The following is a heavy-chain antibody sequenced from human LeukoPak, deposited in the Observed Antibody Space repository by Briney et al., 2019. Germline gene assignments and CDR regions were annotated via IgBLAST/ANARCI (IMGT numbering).Heavy chain of an antibody. CDR3: AKALLGSSGYYVPLDY. J-gene: IGHJ4*02. CDR2: ISGSGGST. D-gene: IGHD3-22*01. Sequence: GGSLRLSCAASGFTFSSYAMSWVRQAPGKGLEWVSAISGSGGSTYYADSVKGRFTISRDNSKNTLYLQMNSLRAGDTAVYYCAKALLGSSGYYVPLDYWGQGTLVTVSS. V-gene: IGHV3-23*01. CDR1: GFTFSSYA.